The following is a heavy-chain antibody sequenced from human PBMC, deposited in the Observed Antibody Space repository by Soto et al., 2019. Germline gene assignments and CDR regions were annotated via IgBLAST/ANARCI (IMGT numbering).Heavy chain of an antibody. CDR3: ARGWDFWSGYYTGGFDY. J-gene: IGHJ4*02. CDR2: IYYSGNS. Sequence: LSLTCSVSDSSLSSSTYYWGWIRQPPGKGLEWIGSIYYSGNSYYNPPLKSRVTISVDTSKNQLSLNLTSVTAADTAVYYCARGWDFWSGYYTGGFDYWGQGTPVTSPQ. D-gene: IGHD3-3*01. CDR1: DSSLSSSTYY. V-gene: IGHV4-39*01.